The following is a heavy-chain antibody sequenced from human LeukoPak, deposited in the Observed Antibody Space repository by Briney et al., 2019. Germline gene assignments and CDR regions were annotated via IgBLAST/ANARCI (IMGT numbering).Heavy chain of an antibody. CDR1: GYTFTGYY. CDR3: ARNGDSQDYFDY. J-gene: IGHJ4*02. V-gene: IGHV1-69*06. D-gene: IGHD4-17*01. CDR2: IIPIFGTA. Sequence: SVKVSCKASGYTFTGYYMHWVRQAPGQGLEWMGGIIPIFGTANYAQKFQGRVTITADKSTSTAYMELSSLRSEDTAVYYCARNGDSQDYFDYWGQGTLVTVSS.